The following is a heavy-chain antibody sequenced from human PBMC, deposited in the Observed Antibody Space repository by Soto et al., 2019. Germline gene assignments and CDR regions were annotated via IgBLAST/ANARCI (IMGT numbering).Heavy chain of an antibody. Sequence: SETLSLTCAVSGGSISSGGYSWSWIRQPPGKGLEWIGYIYHSGNTNYSPSLKSRVTISVDTSKNQFSLKLSSVTAADTAVYYCARGDPHGSGSLAYYYMDVWGKGTTVTVSS. D-gene: IGHD3-10*01. CDR1: GGSISSGGYS. CDR3: ARGDPHGSGSLAYYYMDV. V-gene: IGHV4-30-2*01. CDR2: IYHSGNT. J-gene: IGHJ6*03.